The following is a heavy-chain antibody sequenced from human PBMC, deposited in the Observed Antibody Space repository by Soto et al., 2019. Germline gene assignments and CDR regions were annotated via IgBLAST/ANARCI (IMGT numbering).Heavy chain of an antibody. D-gene: IGHD2-2*01. Sequence: QVQLVQSGAEVKKPGASVKVSCKASGYTFTSYGISWVRQAPGQGLEWMGWISAYNGNTNYAQQLQSRVTMTTDTSSSTAYMELRSLRSDVTAVYFCARVSFDCGSNSCYYVYYFVYWGQGTLVTVSS. V-gene: IGHV1-18*01. CDR2: ISAYNGNT. CDR1: GYTFTSYG. J-gene: IGHJ4*02. CDR3: ARVSFDCGSNSCYYVYYFVY.